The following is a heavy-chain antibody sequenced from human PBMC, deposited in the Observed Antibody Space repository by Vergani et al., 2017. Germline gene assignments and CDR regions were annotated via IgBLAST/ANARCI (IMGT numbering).Heavy chain of an antibody. CDR3: AKAGSVTSGSLQYNFYMDV. Sequence: QGQLAESGGGRVQPGRSLRLSCAASGFSFSSHAIHWVRQAPGKGLEWGAVISNDGSKKYYADSVKGRFTISRDNSKNTLDLQMNSLRTQDTAVYYCAKAGSVTSGSLQYNFYMDVWGKGTTVTVS. D-gene: IGHD3-10*01. CDR1: GFSFSSHA. V-gene: IGHV3-30*18. CDR2: ISNDGSKK. J-gene: IGHJ6*03.